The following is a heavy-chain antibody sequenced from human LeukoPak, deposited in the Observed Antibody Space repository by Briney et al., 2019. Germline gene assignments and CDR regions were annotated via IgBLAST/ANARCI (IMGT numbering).Heavy chain of an antibody. D-gene: IGHD2-15*01. CDR3: AREPRDYCSGGSCYSGGDYYYGMDV. CDR1: GFTVSSNY. Sequence: GGSLRLSCAASGFTVSSNYMSWVRQAPGKGLEWVSVIYSGGSTYYADSVKGRFTISRDNSKNTLYLQMNSLRAEDTAVYYCAREPRDYCSGGSCYSGGDYYYGMDVWGQGTTVTVSS. J-gene: IGHJ6*02. CDR2: IYSGGST. V-gene: IGHV3-53*01.